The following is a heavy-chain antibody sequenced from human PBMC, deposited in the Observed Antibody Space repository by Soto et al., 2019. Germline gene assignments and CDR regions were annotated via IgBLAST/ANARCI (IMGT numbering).Heavy chain of an antibody. Sequence: QVQLQQWGAGLLKPSETLSLTCVVSGGSLSDYFWSWIRQPPGRALEWIGEINHLGSINYNPSLKSRVTMSVDTFKNQFSLTLNSVTAADTATYYCARGGISHWAYFYYMDVWDRGTTVTVSS. D-gene: IGHD2-21*01. CDR3: ARGGISHWAYFYYMDV. CDR2: INHLGSI. V-gene: IGHV4-34*01. J-gene: IGHJ6*03. CDR1: GGSLSDYF.